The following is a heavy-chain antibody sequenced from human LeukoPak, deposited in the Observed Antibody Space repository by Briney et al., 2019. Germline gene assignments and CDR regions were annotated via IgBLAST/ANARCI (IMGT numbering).Heavy chain of an antibody. CDR1: SGSVSSSIYH. J-gene: IGHJ4*02. CDR3: VRGRGGY. V-gene: IGHV4-61*01. CDR2: TYNGGST. Sequence: SETLSLTCTVSSGSVSSSIYHWFWIRQPPGKGLEWIGFTYNGGSTYYNPSLKSRVTISVDMAKNQFSLKVKSVTAADTAVYYCVRGRGGYWGQGTLVTVSS.